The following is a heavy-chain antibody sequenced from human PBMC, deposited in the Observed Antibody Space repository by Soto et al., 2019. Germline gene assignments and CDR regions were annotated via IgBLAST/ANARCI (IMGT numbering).Heavy chain of an antibody. V-gene: IGHV3-15*01. CDR1: GFTFSNAW. J-gene: IGHJ6*02. Sequence: NPGGSLRLSCAASGFTFSNAWMSWVRQAPGKGLEWVGRIKSKTDGGTTDYAAPVKGRFTISRDDSKNTLYLQMNSLKTEDTAVYYCTSGSSLYYYGMDVWGQGTTVTVSS. CDR3: TSGSSLYYYGMDV. CDR2: IKSKTDGGTT. D-gene: IGHD6-6*01.